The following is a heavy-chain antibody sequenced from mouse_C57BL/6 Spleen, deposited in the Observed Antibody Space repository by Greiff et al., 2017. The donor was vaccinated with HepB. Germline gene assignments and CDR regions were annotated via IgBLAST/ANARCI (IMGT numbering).Heavy chain of an antibody. D-gene: IGHD1-1*01. CDR3: ARSRTPITTVVARDY. J-gene: IGHJ2*01. V-gene: IGHV1-81*01. CDR1: GYTFTSYG. CDR2: IYPRSGNT. Sequence: QVQLQQSGAELARPGASVKLSCKASGYTFTSYGISWVKQRTGQGLEWIGEIYPRSGNTYYNEKFKGKATLTADKSSSTAYMELRSLTSEDSAVYFCARSRTPITTVVARDYWGQGTTLTVSS.